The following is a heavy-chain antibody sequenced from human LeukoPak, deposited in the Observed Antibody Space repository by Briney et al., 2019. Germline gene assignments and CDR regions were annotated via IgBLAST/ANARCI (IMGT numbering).Heavy chain of an antibody. CDR2: ISGNSVYI. CDR3: GMSTIGARAGSDY. D-gene: IGHD6-6*01. V-gene: IGHV3-21*01. CDR1: GFTFSTYS. Sequence: PGGSLRLSCVASGFTFSTYSMTWVRQAPGKGLEWVSSISGNSVYISYADSVKGRFTISRDNAKESLYLQMNSLRDEDMAVYYCGMSTIGARAGSDYWGQGTLVTVSS. J-gene: IGHJ4*02.